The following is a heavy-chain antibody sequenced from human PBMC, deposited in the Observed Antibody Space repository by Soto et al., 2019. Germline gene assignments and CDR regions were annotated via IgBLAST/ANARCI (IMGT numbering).Heavy chain of an antibody. CDR1: GYTFTSYA. CDR2: INAGNGNT. D-gene: IGHD3-3*01. CDR3: ARDTIFGVVNNWFDP. V-gene: IGHV1-3*01. Sequence: ASVKVSCKASGYTFTSYAMHWVRQAPGQRLEWMGWINAGNGNTKYSQKFQGRVTITRDTSASTAYMELSSLRSEDTAVYYCARDTIFGVVNNWFDPWGQGTLVTVSS. J-gene: IGHJ5*02.